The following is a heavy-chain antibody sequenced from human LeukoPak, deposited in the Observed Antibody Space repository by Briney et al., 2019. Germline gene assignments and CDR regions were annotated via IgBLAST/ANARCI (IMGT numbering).Heavy chain of an antibody. V-gene: IGHV4-59*01. D-gene: IGHD5-12*01. CDR1: GGSISSYY. CDR3: ARVSGYDWESFYDY. CDR2: IYYSGST. J-gene: IGHJ4*02. Sequence: SETLSLTCTVSGGSISSYYWSWIRQPPGKGLEWIGYIYYSGSTNYNPSLKSRVTISVDTSKNQFSLKLNSVTAADTAVYYCARVSGYDWESFYDYWGQGTLVTVST.